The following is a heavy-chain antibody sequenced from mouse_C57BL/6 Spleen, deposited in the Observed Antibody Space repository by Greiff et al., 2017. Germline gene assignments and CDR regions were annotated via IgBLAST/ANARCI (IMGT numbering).Heavy chain of an antibody. CDR1: GYTFTSYW. J-gene: IGHJ3*01. D-gene: IGHD2-3*01. CDR3: ARAENDGYYPFAY. CDR2: INPSSGYT. Sequence: QVQLKESGAELAKPGASVKLSCKASGYTFTSYWMHWVKQRPGQGLEWIGYINPSSGYTKYNQKFKDKATLTADKSSSTAYMQLSSLTYEDSAVYYCARAENDGYYPFAYWGQGTLVTVSA. V-gene: IGHV1-7*01.